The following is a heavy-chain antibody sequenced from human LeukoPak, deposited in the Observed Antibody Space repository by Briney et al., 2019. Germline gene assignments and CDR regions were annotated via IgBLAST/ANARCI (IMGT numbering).Heavy chain of an antibody. J-gene: IGHJ6*03. CDR3: ARESKYDFWSGYYKNYYYYYMDV. CDR1: GFTFSSYA. V-gene: IGHV3-23*01. D-gene: IGHD3-3*01. Sequence: PGGSLRLSCAASGFTFSSYAMSWVRQAPGKGLEWVSAISGSGGSTYYADSVKGRFTISRDNAKNSLYLQMNSLRDEDTAVYYCARESKYDFWSGYYKNYYYYYMDVWGKGTTVTVSS. CDR2: ISGSGGST.